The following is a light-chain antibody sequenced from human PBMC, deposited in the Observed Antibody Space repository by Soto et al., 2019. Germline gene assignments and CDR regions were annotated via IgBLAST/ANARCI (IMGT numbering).Light chain of an antibody. CDR2: GNI. CDR1: GSNIGAGYD. J-gene: IGLJ3*02. V-gene: IGLV1-40*01. Sequence: QTVVTQPPSVSGAPGQRVTISCTGAGSNIGAGYDVHWYQQLPGTAPKLLIYGNINRPSGVPDRFSGSKSGTSASLAITGLQAEDEGDYYCQSYDSSLTGAPVFAGGTKVTVL. CDR3: QSYDSSLTGAPV.